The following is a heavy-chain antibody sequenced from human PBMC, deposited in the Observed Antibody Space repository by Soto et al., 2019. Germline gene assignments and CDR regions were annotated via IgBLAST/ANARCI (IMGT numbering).Heavy chain of an antibody. D-gene: IGHD3-10*01. Sequence: PGGSLRLSCAASGFTFSSYWMHWVRQAPGKGLVWVSRINSDGSSTSYADSVKGRFTISRDNAKNTLYLQMNSLRAEDTAVYYCPGAFINGHSLEDWGEGSLVTVSS. J-gene: IGHJ1*01. CDR1: GFTFSSYW. CDR2: INSDGSST. CDR3: PGAFINGHSLED. V-gene: IGHV3-74*01.